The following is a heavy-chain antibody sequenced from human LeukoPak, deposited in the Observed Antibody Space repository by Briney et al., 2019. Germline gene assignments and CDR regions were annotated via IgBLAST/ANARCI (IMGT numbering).Heavy chain of an antibody. Sequence: LETLSLTCAVYGGSFSSYYWSWIRQPPGKGLEWSGKINHSGSTNYNPSLKSRVTISVDTSKNQFSLKLSSVTAADTAVYYCARGVAAAGDRGYNWFDPWGQGTLVTVSS. J-gene: IGHJ5*02. CDR1: GGSFSSYY. V-gene: IGHV4-34*01. CDR2: INHSGST. D-gene: IGHD6-13*01. CDR3: ARGVAAAGDRGYNWFDP.